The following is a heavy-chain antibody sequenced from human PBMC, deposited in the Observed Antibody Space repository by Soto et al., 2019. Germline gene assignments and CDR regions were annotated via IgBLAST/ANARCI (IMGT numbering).Heavy chain of an antibody. D-gene: IGHD1-26*01. CDR3: AKNQGVELVPLATVDWFDP. J-gene: IGHJ5*02. CDR2: ISGSGFKK. CDR1: VFIFKNFG. V-gene: IGHV3-23*01. Sequence: ALLLSCAASVFIFKNFGMSWVRQAPGKGLEWISSISGSGFKKYYADSVKGRFTISRDNSKSTVYLELNNLSAEDTAVYHCAKNQGVELVPLATVDWFDPWGQGSVVTVSS.